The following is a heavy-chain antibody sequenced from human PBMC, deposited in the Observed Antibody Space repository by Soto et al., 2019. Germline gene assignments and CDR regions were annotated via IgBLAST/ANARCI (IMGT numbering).Heavy chain of an antibody. CDR1: GYTFTSYG. CDR2: ISAYNGNT. D-gene: IGHD3-3*01. V-gene: IGHV1-18*01. CDR3: ARGTGRYDFWSGNPLPYYFDY. J-gene: IGHJ4*02. Sequence: ASVKVSCKASGYTFTSYGISWVRQAPGQGLEWMGWISAYNGNTNYAQKLQGRVTMTTDTSTSTAYMELRSLRSDDTAVYYCARGTGRYDFWSGNPLPYYFDYWGQGTLVTVSS.